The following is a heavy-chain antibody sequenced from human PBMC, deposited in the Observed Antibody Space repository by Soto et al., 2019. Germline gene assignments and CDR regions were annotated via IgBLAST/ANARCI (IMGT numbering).Heavy chain of an antibody. CDR3: ARKSCYVGYFDY. Sequence: QVQLQESGPGLVKPSGTLSLTCAVSGDSISSSNWWSCVRQPPGKGLEWIGGIYHSGSTNYNPSLKSRVTISVDKSKNHFSLKLSSVTAADTAVYFCARKSCYVGYFDYWGQGTLVTVSS. CDR1: GDSISSSNW. D-gene: IGHD3-16*01. V-gene: IGHV4-4*02. CDR2: IYHSGST. J-gene: IGHJ4*02.